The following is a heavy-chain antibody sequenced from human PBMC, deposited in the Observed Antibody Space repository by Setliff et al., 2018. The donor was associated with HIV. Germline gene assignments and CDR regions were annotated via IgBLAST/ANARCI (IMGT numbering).Heavy chain of an antibody. V-gene: IGHV1-69*04. CDR1: GGTFSSYA. Sequence: SVKVSCKASGGTFSSYAISWVRQAPGQGLEWMGTIIPILDIANYAQRFQGRVTITADKSTRTAYMELSSLRSEDTAVYYCARDGRYCSGGSCFTNRASYYYYYMDVWGKGTTVTVSS. D-gene: IGHD2-15*01. J-gene: IGHJ6*03. CDR3: ARDGRYCSGGSCFTNRASYYYYYMDV. CDR2: IIPILDIA.